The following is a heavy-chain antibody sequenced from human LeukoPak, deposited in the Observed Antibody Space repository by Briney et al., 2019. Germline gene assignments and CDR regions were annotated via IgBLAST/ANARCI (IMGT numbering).Heavy chain of an antibody. CDR2: IYHSGST. Sequence: SGTLSLTCAVSGGSISSSNWWSWVRQPPGKGLEWVGQIYHSGSTNYNPSLKSRVTISVDKSKNQFSLKLRSVTAADTAVYYCARPLSLGYCSGGSCYGRGAWFDRWGQGTLVTVSS. CDR1: GGSISSSNW. J-gene: IGHJ5*02. CDR3: ARPLSLGYCSGGSCYGRGAWFDR. V-gene: IGHV4-4*02. D-gene: IGHD2-15*01.